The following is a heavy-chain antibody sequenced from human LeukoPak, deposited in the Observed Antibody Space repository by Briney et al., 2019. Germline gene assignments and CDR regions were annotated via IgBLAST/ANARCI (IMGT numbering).Heavy chain of an antibody. D-gene: IGHD3-3*01. CDR1: GYTFTSYG. CDR3: ARDRSGVGYDFWSGYYTGSLYXRYFDY. Sequence: ASVKVSCKASGYTFTSYGISWVRQAPGQGLEWMGWISAYNGNTNYAQKLQGRVTMTTDTSTSTAYMELRSLRSDDTAVYYCARDRSGVGYDFWSGYYTGSLYXRYFDYWGQGTLVTVSS. CDR2: ISAYNGNT. J-gene: IGHJ4*02. V-gene: IGHV1-18*01.